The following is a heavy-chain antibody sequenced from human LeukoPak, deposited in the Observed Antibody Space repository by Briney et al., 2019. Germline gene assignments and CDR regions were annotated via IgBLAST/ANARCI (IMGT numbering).Heavy chain of an antibody. CDR1: GFTVSINY. Sequence: GGSLRLSCAASGFTVSINYMSWVRQAPGKGLEWVSVIYSGGNTYYADSVKGRFTISRDNSKNTVYLQMNSLRAEDTAVYYCARDYVWGSDRYTDYWGQGTLVTVSS. CDR3: ARDYVWGSDRYTDY. CDR2: IYSGGNT. J-gene: IGHJ4*02. V-gene: IGHV3-53*01. D-gene: IGHD3-16*02.